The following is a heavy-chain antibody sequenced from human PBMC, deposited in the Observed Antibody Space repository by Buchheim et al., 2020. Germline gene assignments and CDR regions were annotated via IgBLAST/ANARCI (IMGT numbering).Heavy chain of an antibody. V-gene: IGHV4-39*01. J-gene: IGHJ6*03. CDR2: IYYSGST. CDR3: ARHLGRGYSYGLYYYYYYMDV. D-gene: IGHD5-18*01. Sequence: QLQLQESGPGLVKPSETLSLTCTVSGGSISSSSYYWGWIRQPPGKGLEWIGSIYYSGSTYYNPSLKSRVTISVATSKNQFSLKLSSVTAADTAVYYCARHLGRGYSYGLYYYYYYMDVWGKGTT. CDR1: GGSISSSSYY.